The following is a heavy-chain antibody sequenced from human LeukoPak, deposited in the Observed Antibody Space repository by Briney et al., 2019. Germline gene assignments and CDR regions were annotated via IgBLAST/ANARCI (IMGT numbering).Heavy chain of an antibody. Sequence: PGGSLRLSCAASGFSFSDYYMSWIRQPPGKGLEWIGSIYYSGSTYYNPSLKSRVTISVDTSKNQFSLKMSALTAADTAVYYCARVGQWELYWDDGFETWGQGTKVTVSS. CDR2: IYYSGST. V-gene: IGHV4-38-2*01. CDR1: GFSFSDYY. D-gene: IGHD3-3*01. CDR3: ARVGQWELYWDDGFET. J-gene: IGHJ3*02.